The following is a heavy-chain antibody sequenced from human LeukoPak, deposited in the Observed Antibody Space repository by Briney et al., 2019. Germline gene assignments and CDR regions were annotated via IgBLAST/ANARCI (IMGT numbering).Heavy chain of an antibody. V-gene: IGHV3-7*01. CDR3: AREGSYRSYYFDY. J-gene: IGHJ4*02. Sequence: GGSLRLSCAASGFTFSSYWMSGVRQAPGKGLEWVANIKQAGSEKYYVDSVKGRFTISRDNAKNSLYLQMNSLRAEDTAVYYCAREGSYRSYYFDYWGQGTLVTVSS. CDR2: IKQAGSEK. CDR1: GFTFSSYW. D-gene: IGHD5-18*01.